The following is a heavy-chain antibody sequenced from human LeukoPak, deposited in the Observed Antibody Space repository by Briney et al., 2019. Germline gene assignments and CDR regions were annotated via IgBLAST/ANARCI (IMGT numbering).Heavy chain of an antibody. CDR3: ARDSPYLSLDY. Sequence: PSETLSLTCTVSGGSISSGGYYWSWIRQHPGKGLEWIGYIYYSGSTYYNPSLKSRVTISVDTSKNQFSLKLSSVTAAETAVYYCARDSPYLSLDYWGQGTLVTVSS. D-gene: IGHD2/OR15-2a*01. V-gene: IGHV4-31*03. CDR1: GGSISSGGYY. CDR2: IYYSGST. J-gene: IGHJ4*02.